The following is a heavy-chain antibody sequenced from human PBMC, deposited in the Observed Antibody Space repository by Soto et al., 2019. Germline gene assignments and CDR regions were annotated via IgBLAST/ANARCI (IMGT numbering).Heavy chain of an antibody. CDR1: GGSISSGGYY. J-gene: IGHJ3*02. V-gene: IGHV4-31*03. CDR3: ARDRGRDGYNLDAFDI. CDR2: IYYSGST. D-gene: IGHD5-12*01. Sequence: SETLSLTCTVSGGSISSGGYYWSWIRQHPGKGLEWIGYIYYSGSTYYNPSLKSRVTISVDTSKNQFSLKLSSVTAADTAVYYCARDRGRDGYNLDAFDIWGQGTMVTVSS.